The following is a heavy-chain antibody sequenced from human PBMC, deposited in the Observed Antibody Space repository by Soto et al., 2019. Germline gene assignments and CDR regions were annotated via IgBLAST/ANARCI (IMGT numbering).Heavy chain of an antibody. V-gene: IGHV3-30*18. D-gene: IGHD3-3*01. J-gene: IGHJ4*02. CDR1: GFTFSSYG. Sequence: QVQLVESGGGVVQPGRSLRLSCAASGFTFSSYGMHWVRQAPGKGLEWVAVISYDGSNKYYADSVKGRFTISRDNSKNTLYLQMNSLRAEDTAVYYCAKLEVTPGFDYWGQGTLVTVSS. CDR3: AKLEVTPGFDY. CDR2: ISYDGSNK.